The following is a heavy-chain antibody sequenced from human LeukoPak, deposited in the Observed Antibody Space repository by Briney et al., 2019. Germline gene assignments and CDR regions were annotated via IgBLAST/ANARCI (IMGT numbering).Heavy chain of an antibody. CDR3: ARSLRADYYYYYMDV. CDR2: IYTSGST. D-gene: IGHD1-26*01. CDR1: GGSISSGSYY. Sequence: PSETLSLTCTVSGGSISSGSYYWSWIRQPAGKGLEWIGRIYTSGSTNYNPSLKSRVTMSVDTSKNQFSLKLSSVTAADTAVYYCARSLRADYYYYYMDVWGKGTTVTVSS. V-gene: IGHV4-61*02. J-gene: IGHJ6*03.